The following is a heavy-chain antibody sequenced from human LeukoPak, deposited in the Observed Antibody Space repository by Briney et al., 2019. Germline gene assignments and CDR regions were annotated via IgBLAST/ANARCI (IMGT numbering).Heavy chain of an antibody. Sequence: SETLSLTCTVSGASISSSSYYWGWIRQPPGKGLEWIGSIYYSGSTYYNPSLKSRVTISVDTSKNQFSLKLSSVTAADTAVYYCARDKLEPPPKKAFDIWGQGTMVTVSS. D-gene: IGHD1-14*01. CDR2: IYYSGST. CDR3: ARDKLEPPPKKAFDI. V-gene: IGHV4-39*07. CDR1: GASISSSSYY. J-gene: IGHJ3*02.